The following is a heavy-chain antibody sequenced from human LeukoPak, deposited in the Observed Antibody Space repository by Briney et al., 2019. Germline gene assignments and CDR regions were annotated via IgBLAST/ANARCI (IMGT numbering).Heavy chain of an antibody. CDR1: GFTFSNYW. Sequence: PGGSLRLSCAVSGFTFSNYWMSWVRQAPGKGLECVANIKQDGSEKYYVDSVKGRFTISRDNAKNSLYLQMNSLRAEDTAVYYCARSLNPYSSGWYDYWGQGTLVTVSS. D-gene: IGHD6-19*01. J-gene: IGHJ4*02. CDR3: ARSLNPYSSGWYDY. CDR2: IKQDGSEK. V-gene: IGHV3-7*01.